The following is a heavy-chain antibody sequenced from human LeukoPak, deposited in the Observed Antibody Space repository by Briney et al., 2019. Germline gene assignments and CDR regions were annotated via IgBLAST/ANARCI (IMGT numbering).Heavy chain of an antibody. D-gene: IGHD7-27*01. V-gene: IGHV3-30*03. CDR1: GFTFSSYG. CDR2: ISYDGNYK. Sequence: PGGSLRLSCAASGFTFSSYGMHWVRQAPGKGLEWVAVISYDGNYKYYADSVKGRFTISRDNSKNTVYLQMNSLRAEDTAVYYCARDSPWVDYWGQGTLVTVSS. J-gene: IGHJ4*02. CDR3: ARDSPWVDY.